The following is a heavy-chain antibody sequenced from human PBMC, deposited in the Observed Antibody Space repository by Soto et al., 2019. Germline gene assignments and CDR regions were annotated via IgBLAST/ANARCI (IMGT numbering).Heavy chain of an antibody. CDR3: AKDMLEGKYSSGWLPGNVHQDAFDI. CDR1: GFTFDDYA. D-gene: IGHD6-19*01. J-gene: IGHJ3*02. CDR2: ISWNSGSI. Sequence: GGSLRLSCAASGFTFDDYAMHWVRQAPGKGLEWVSGISWNSGSIGYADSVKGRFTISRDNAKNSLYLQMNSLRAEDTALYYCAKDMLEGKYSSGWLPGNVHQDAFDIWGQGTMVTVSS. V-gene: IGHV3-9*01.